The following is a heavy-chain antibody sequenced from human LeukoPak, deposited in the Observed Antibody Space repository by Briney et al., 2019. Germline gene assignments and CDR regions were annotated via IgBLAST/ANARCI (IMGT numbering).Heavy chain of an antibody. CDR3: AKSLRAAAGTGAFDI. CDR2: FRRSDGTT. Sequence: PGGSLRLSCAASGFTFSSYDMNWVRQASGKGLEWVSSFRRSDGTTYYADSVEGRFTISRDNSKDTLYLQMNSLRADDTAVYYCAKSLRAAAGTGAFDIWGQGTMVTVSS. CDR1: GFTFSSYD. V-gene: IGHV3-23*01. D-gene: IGHD6-13*01. J-gene: IGHJ3*02.